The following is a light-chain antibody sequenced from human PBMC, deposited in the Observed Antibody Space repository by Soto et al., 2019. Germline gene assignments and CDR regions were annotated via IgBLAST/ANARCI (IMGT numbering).Light chain of an antibody. CDR1: QSIRHY. V-gene: IGKV1-5*01. CDR3: QHHNSYSQT. J-gene: IGKJ1*01. CDR2: GAS. Sequence: DIQMTQSPPTLSASVGDRVTITCRASQSIRHYLAWYQQMPGKAPKLLIYGASTLQSGVPSRFSGSGSGTXXXXXXXSLQPDDFGTYFCQHHNSYSQTFGQGTKV.